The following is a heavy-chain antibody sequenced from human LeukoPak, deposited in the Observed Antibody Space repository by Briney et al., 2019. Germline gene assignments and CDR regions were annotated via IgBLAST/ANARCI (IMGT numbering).Heavy chain of an antibody. J-gene: IGHJ5*02. CDR1: GFTFSSYA. Sequence: GRSLRLSCAASGFTFSSYAMHWVRQAPGKGLEWVAVISYDGSNKYYADSVKGRFTISRDNSKNTLYLQMNSLRAEDTAVYYCAKGSEEWLLRNPWFDPWGQGTLVTVSS. CDR3: AKGSEEWLLRNPWFDP. V-gene: IGHV3-30-3*01. CDR2: ISYDGSNK. D-gene: IGHD6-19*01.